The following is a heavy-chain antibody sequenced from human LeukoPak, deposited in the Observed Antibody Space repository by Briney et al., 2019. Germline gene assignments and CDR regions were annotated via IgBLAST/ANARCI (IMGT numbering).Heavy chain of an antibody. D-gene: IGHD3-10*01. CDR3: ATEGYGLGTFFLDC. J-gene: IGHJ4*02. CDR2: TIPGFGSA. Sequence: ASVKVSCKASGVSFSTSAISWVRQAPGQGLEWMGGTIPGFGSANYAQSFKGRVTITTDEPTSTAYMELTSLRYEDTAVYYCATEGYGLGTFFLDCWGQGTLVTVSS. V-gene: IGHV1-69*05. CDR1: GVSFSTSA.